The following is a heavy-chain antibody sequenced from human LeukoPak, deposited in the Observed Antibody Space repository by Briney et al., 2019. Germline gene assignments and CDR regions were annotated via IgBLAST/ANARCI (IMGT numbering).Heavy chain of an antibody. CDR1: GYSFNMYW. Sequence: GESLKISCKGSGYSFNMYWIGWVRQMPGKGLEWMGIIYPGDSDTRYSPSFQGQVTISADKSISTAYLQWSSLKASDTAMYYCARWGGYCSGGSCYPLYYFDYWGQGTLVTVSS. CDR3: ARWGGYCSGGSCYPLYYFDY. CDR2: IYPGDSDT. J-gene: IGHJ4*02. D-gene: IGHD2-15*01. V-gene: IGHV5-51*01.